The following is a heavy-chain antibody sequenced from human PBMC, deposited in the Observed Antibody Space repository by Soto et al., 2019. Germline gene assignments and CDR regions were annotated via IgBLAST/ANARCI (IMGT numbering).Heavy chain of an antibody. CDR2: ISSSSSYI. CDR3: ARDPYSSGYPFVY. CDR1: GFTFSSYS. V-gene: IGHV3-21*01. J-gene: IGHJ4*02. D-gene: IGHD3-22*01. Sequence: GGSLRLSCAASGFTFSSYSMNWVRQAPGKGLEWVSSISSSSSYIYYADSVKGRFTISRDNAKNSLYLQMNSLRAEDTAVYYCARDPYSSGYPFVYWGQGTLVTVSS.